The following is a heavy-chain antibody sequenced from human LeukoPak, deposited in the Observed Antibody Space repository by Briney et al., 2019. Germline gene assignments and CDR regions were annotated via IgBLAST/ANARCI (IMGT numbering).Heavy chain of an antibody. J-gene: IGHJ4*02. D-gene: IGHD6-19*01. CDR1: GGSISSYY. Sequence: TSETLSLTCTVSGGSISSYYWSWIRQTPRKGLEWIGYIYYSGSTNYNPSLKSRVTISVDTSKNQFSLKLSSVTAADTSVYYCARDGDSSGWYPKFDYWVQGTLVTVSS. CDR3: ARDGDSSGWYPKFDY. CDR2: IYYSGST. V-gene: IGHV4-59*01.